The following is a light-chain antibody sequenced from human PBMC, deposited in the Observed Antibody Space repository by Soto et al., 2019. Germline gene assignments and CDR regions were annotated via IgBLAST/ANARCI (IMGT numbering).Light chain of an antibody. J-gene: IGKJ1*01. Sequence: DIQMTQSPSTLSASVGDRVTITCRASQSISYWLAWYQQKPGRAPKLLIYDASSLETGVPSKFSGSGSGTEFTLTISSLQPDDFATYYCQQYNSYWTLGQGTKVEIK. V-gene: IGKV1-5*01. CDR2: DAS. CDR3: QQYNSYWT. CDR1: QSISYW.